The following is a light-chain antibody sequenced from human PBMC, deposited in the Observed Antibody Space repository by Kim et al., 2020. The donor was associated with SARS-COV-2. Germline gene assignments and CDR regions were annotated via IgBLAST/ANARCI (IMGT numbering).Light chain of an antibody. V-gene: IGLV2-14*03. Sequence: GQSITVACTGTSGDVGGDKYVSWYQQHPDKRPKLIIFDVSNRPSGISDRFSGSKSDNTASLTISGLQAEDEADYYCSSYARGSIVIFGGGTQLTVL. CDR3: SSYARGSIVI. CDR1: SGDVGGDKY. J-gene: IGLJ2*01. CDR2: DVS.